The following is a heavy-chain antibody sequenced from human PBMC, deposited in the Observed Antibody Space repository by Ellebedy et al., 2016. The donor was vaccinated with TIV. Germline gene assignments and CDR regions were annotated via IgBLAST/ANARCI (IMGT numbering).Heavy chain of an antibody. J-gene: IGHJ4*02. CDR1: GYTFTGYY. CDR2: INPNSGGT. D-gene: IGHD1-14*01. CDR3: ARDPEDRVPTDY. Sequence: ASVKVSCKASGYTFTGYYMHWVRQAPGQGLEWMGWINPNSGGTNYAQKFQGWVTMTRDTSISTAYMELSRLTSDDTALYFCARDPEDRVPTDYWGQGTLVTISS. V-gene: IGHV1-2*04.